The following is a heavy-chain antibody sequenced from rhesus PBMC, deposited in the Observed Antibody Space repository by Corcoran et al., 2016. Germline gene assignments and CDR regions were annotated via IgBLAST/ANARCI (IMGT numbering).Heavy chain of an antibody. D-gene: IGHD1-44*02. Sequence: QVQLPESGPGLVKPSETLSLTCAVSGGSISSHNWSWIRQPPGKGLEGIGRIYGSGGSTDYNPSLKSRVTISTDTSKNQFSLKLSSVTAADTAVYYCARIGIVGATTRFDYWGQGVLVTVSS. CDR3: ARIGIVGATTRFDY. J-gene: IGHJ4*01. CDR1: GGSISSHN. V-gene: IGHV4-160*01. CDR2: IYGSGGST.